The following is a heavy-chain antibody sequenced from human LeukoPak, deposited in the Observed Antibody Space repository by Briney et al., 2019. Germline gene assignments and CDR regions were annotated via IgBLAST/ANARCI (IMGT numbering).Heavy chain of an antibody. D-gene: IGHD2-21*02. Sequence: SETLSLTCAVSGGSISSADYYWSWIRQSPGKGLEWIGFIYHSGSTYYNPSLKSRVTISVDTSKNQFSLKLRSVTAADTAVYYCPSIVVVTAAIDYWGQGTLVTVSS. CDR3: PSIVVVTAAIDY. V-gene: IGHV4-30-4*01. CDR1: GGSISSADYY. J-gene: IGHJ4*02. CDR2: IYHSGST.